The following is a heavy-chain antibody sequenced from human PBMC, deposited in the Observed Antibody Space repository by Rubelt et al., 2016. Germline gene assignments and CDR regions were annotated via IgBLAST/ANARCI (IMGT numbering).Heavy chain of an antibody. J-gene: IGHJ4*02. D-gene: IGHD2-21*02. CDR2: IYYSGST. Sequence: QVQLQESGSGLVKPSETLSLTCSVSGGSIRNNYWSWMRQPPGKGLEWIGYIYYSGSTNYNPSLKSGITISVDTTKNQFSRKLSSVTAADTAVYYCARGRLVVVTAISRSFDYWGQGTLVTVSS. V-gene: IGHV4-59*12. CDR3: ARGRLVVVTAISRSFDY. CDR1: GGSIRNNY.